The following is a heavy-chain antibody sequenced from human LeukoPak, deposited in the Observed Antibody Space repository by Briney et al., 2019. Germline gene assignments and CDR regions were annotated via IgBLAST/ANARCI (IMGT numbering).Heavy chain of an antibody. CDR1: GFTFSSYG. Sequence: TGGSLRLSCAASGFTFSSYGMHWVRQAPGKGLEWVAVIWYDGSNKYYADSVKGRFTISRDNSKNTLYLQMNSLRAEDTAVYYCARDRMYYYGMDVWGQGTTVTVSS. CDR2: IWYDGSNK. V-gene: IGHV3-33*01. D-gene: IGHD2-8*01. CDR3: ARDRMYYYGMDV. J-gene: IGHJ6*02.